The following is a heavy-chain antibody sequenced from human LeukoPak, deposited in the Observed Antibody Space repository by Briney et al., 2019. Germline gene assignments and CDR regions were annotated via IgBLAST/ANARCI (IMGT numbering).Heavy chain of an antibody. V-gene: IGHV1-2*02. J-gene: IGHJ3*02. CDR2: INPNSGGT. CDR3: AREWPGDNWNSPYAFDI. Sequence: GASVKVSCKASGYTFTGYYMHWVRQAPGQGLEWMGWINPNSGGTNYAQKFQGRVTMTRDTSISTAYMELSRLRSDDTAVYYCAREWPGDNWNSPYAFDIWGQGTMVTVSS. CDR1: GYTFTGYY. D-gene: IGHD1-7*01.